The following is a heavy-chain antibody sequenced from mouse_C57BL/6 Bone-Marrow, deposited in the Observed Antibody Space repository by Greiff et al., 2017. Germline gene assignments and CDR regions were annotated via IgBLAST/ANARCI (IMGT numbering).Heavy chain of an antibody. CDR1: GFTFSDYG. V-gene: IGHV5-17*01. D-gene: IGHD1-1*01. CDR3: ASGTTVVAGYFDY. J-gene: IGHJ2*01. Sequence: EVLLVEPGGGLVKPGGSLKLSCAASGFTFSDYGMHWVRQAPEKGLEWVAYISSGSSTIYYADTVKGRVTISRDNAKNTLFLQMSSLRSEDTAMYYCASGTTVVAGYFDYWGQGTTLTVAS. CDR2: ISSGSSTI.